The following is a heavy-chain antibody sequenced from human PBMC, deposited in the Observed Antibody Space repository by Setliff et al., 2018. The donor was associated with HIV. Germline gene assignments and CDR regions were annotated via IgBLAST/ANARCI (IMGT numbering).Heavy chain of an antibody. Sequence: SETLSLTCTVSGGSISSHYWSWIRQPPGKGLEWIGSIYYSGSTNYNPSLKSRVTISVDTSKNQFSLKLSSVTAADTAVYYCARGRRRSSTPYYFDYWGQGTLVTVSS. V-gene: IGHV4-59*11. CDR3: ARGRRRSSTPYYFDY. J-gene: IGHJ4*02. CDR1: GGSISSHY. CDR2: IYYSGST.